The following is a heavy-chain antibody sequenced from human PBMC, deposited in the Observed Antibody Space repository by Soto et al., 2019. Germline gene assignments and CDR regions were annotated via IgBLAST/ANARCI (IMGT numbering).Heavy chain of an antibody. Sequence: ASVKVSCKASGYTFTGYYMHWGRQAPGQGLEWMGWINPNSGGTNYAQKFQGWVTMTRDTSISTAYMELSRLRSDDTALYYCARGLIAARYYFYGMDVWGQGTTVTVSS. CDR3: ARGLIAARYYFYGMDV. D-gene: IGHD6-6*01. V-gene: IGHV1-2*04. CDR1: GYTFTGYY. CDR2: INPNSGGT. J-gene: IGHJ6*02.